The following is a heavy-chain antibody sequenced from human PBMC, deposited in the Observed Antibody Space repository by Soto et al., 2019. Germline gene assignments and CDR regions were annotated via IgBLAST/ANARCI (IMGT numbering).Heavy chain of an antibody. CDR3: TTRILRGSDY. V-gene: IGHV4-39*01. CDR1: GASITGSRYF. Sequence: QLHLQESGPGLVNPSETLSLTCTVSGASITGSRYFWGWIRQPPGKGLEWIVTVDYAGTTYYNASISSRVTISVDTSKKQFSLRLDSVTAADTAVYYCTTRILRGSDYWGQGILVTVSS. D-gene: IGHD3-3*01. J-gene: IGHJ4*02. CDR2: VDYAGTT.